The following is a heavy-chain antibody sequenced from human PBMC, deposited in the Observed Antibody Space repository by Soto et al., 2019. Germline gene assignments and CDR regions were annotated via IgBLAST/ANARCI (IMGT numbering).Heavy chain of an antibody. CDR3: AKNPGYNCGWYSSGY. CDR1: GFTFSNYG. J-gene: IGHJ4*02. Sequence: QVQLVESGGGVVQPGRSLRLSCAASGFTFSNYGMHWVRQAPGKGLEWVAVISYEGSNKYYADSVKGRFTISRDNSKNTLSLPMNTLRVEDTAMYYCAKNPGYNCGWYSSGYWGQGTLVTVSS. D-gene: IGHD6-19*01. CDR2: ISYEGSNK. V-gene: IGHV3-30*18.